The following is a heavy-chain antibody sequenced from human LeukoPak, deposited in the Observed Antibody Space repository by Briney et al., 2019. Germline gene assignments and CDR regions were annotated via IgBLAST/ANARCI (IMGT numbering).Heavy chain of an antibody. Sequence: GGSLRLSCAASGFTFSSYGMHWVRQAPGKGLEWVAVISYDGSNKYYADSVKGRFTISRDNANNLLFLQMDSLRAEDTAVYHCGRSGRRDDSTYFNIDSWGQGTMVTVSS. V-gene: IGHV3-30*03. D-gene: IGHD3-22*01. J-gene: IGHJ4*02. CDR2: ISYDGSNK. CDR3: GRSGRRDDSTYFNIDS. CDR1: GFTFSSYG.